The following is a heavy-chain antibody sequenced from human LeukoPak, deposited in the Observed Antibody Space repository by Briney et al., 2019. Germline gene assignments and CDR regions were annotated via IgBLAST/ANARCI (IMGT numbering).Heavy chain of an antibody. V-gene: IGHV4-59*01. D-gene: IGHD5-24*01. J-gene: IGHJ4*02. Sequence: PSETLSLTCTVSGGSISSYYWSWIRQPPGKGLEWIGYIYYSGSTNYNPSLKSRVTISVDTSKNQFSLKLSSVTAADTAVYYCARDPGSHGWDYCGQGTLVTVSS. CDR2: IYYSGST. CDR3: ARDPGSHGWDY. CDR1: GGSISSYY.